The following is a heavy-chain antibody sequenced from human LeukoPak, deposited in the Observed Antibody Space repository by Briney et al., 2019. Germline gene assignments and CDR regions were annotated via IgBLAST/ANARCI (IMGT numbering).Heavy chain of an antibody. V-gene: IGHV4-59*01. CDR2: IYYTGRA. CDR3: ARFGVDYGMDV. D-gene: IGHD3-16*01. J-gene: IGHJ6*02. Sequence: SETLSLTCTVSGGSISGYYWTWIRQPPGKGLEWIGQIYYTGRADYNPSLKSRITISVDTSKNQISLRLSSVTAADTAIYYCARFGVDYGMDVWGQGTTVTVSS. CDR1: GGSISGYY.